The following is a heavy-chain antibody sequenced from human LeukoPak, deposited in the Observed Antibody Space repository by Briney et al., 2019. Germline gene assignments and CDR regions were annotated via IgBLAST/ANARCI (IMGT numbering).Heavy chain of an antibody. CDR3: ARSDIVVVPATPYYYMDV. D-gene: IGHD2-2*01. Sequence: SETLSLTCTVSGGSISSYYWSWIRQPPGKGLEWIGYIYYSGSTNYNPSLKSRVTISVDTSKYQFSLKLSSVTAADTAVYYCARSDIVVVPATPYYYMDVWGKGTTVTISS. CDR2: IYYSGST. CDR1: GGSISSYY. J-gene: IGHJ6*03. V-gene: IGHV4-59*01.